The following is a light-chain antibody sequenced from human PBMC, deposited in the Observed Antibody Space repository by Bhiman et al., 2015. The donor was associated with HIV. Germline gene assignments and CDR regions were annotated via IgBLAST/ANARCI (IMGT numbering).Light chain of an antibody. CDR2: DVS. CDR1: SSDVGGYKH. CDR3: SSYTISNTYV. J-gene: IGLJ1*01. V-gene: IGLV2-14*03. Sequence: SVSGSPGQSITISCTGTSSDVGGYKHVSWYQQHPGKAPKLMIYDVSYRPSGVSNRFSGSKSGNTASLIISGLQAEDEADYYCSSYTISNTYVFGTGTKVTVL.